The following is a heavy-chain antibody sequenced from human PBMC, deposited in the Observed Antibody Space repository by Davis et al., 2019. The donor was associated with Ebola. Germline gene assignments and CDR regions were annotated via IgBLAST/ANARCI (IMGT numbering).Heavy chain of an antibody. V-gene: IGHV3-74*01. J-gene: IGHJ5*02. CDR1: GFMFNNYW. D-gene: IGHD1-26*01. CDR3: VRVYSGSYDP. CDR2: IGPDGRAT. Sequence: PGGSLRLSCAASGFMFNNYWMHWVRQAPGKGLVWVSRIGPDGRATNYADSVWGRFTISRDNAKNSLYLQMNSLRAEDTAVYYCVRVYSGSYDPWGQGTLVTVSS.